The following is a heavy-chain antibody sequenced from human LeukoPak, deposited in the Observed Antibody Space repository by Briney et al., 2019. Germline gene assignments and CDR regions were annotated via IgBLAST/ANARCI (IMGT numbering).Heavy chain of an antibody. CDR2: IKQDGSEK. J-gene: IGHJ1*01. V-gene: IGHV3-7*01. CDR1: GFTFSTFW. CDR3: ARIYCSSGSCFEYFQH. D-gene: IGHD2-15*01. Sequence: GGSLRLSCAASGFTFSTFWMTWVRQAPGKGLEWVANIKQDGSEKYYVDSVKGRFTISRDNAKNSLFLQMNSLRAEDTAVYYCARIYCSSGSCFEYFQHWGQGTLVTVSS.